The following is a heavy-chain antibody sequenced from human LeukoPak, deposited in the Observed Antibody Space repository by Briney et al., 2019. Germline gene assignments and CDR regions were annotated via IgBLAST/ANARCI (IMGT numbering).Heavy chain of an antibody. CDR3: ARDRYYDSSGYIYFYGMDV. CDR2: MSVYNENT. Sequence: ASVKVSCKASGYTFTNYGFSWVRQAPGQGLEWMGWMSVYNENTNYALKFQGRLTMTTDTSTSTAYVELWGLRSDDTAVYYCARDRYYDSSGYIYFYGMDVWGQGTTVTVSS. J-gene: IGHJ6*02. V-gene: IGHV1-18*01. CDR1: GYTFTNYG. D-gene: IGHD3-22*01.